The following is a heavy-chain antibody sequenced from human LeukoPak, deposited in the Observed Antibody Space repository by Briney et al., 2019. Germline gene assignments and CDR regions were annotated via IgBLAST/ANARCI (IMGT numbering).Heavy chain of an antibody. V-gene: IGHV3-48*03. J-gene: IGHJ4*02. CDR3: ARPYSTVTLLY. D-gene: IGHD4-17*01. CDR2: ISSSGSTI. CDR1: GFAFSSYE. Sequence: GGSLRLSCSASGFAFSSYEMNWVRKAPGKGLEWDSYISSSGSTIFYAVSVKGRFTISRDNAKNLLYRQMNSLRAEDTAVYYCARPYSTVTLLYWGQGTLVTSSS.